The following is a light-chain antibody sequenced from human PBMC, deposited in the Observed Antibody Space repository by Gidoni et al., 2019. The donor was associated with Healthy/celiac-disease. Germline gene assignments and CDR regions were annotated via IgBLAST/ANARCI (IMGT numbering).Light chain of an antibody. CDR1: QSVSSY. V-gene: IGKV3-11*01. CDR3: QQRSNWPRLT. CDR2: DAS. Sequence: EIVLTQSPAPLSLSPGKRATLSCRASQSVSSYLAWYQQKPGQAPRLLIYDASNRATGIPARFSGSGSGTDFTRTISSLEPEDFAVYYCQQRSNWPRLTFGGGTKVEIK. J-gene: IGKJ4*01.